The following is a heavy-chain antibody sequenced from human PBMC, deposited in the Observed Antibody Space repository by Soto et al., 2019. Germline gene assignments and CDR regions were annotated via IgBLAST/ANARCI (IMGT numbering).Heavy chain of an antibody. D-gene: IGHD3-10*01. CDR2: VYHSGTT. CDR1: GASIRGYY. J-gene: IGHJ4*02. CDR3: APRPRGAPFFAFLNY. V-gene: IGHV4-59*13. Sequence: PSETLSLTCTVSGASIRGYYWSWIRQSPGKGPEWIGYVYHSGTTNYNPSLESRVTMSLDTSKNHFSLKLNAVTAADTAIYSCAPRPRGAPFFAFLNYWAQGTLVTVPS.